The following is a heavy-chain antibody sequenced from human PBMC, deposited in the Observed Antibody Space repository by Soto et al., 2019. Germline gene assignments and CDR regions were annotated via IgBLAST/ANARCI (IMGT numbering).Heavy chain of an antibody. CDR1: GYSFTSYW. CDR3: ARFESWGQQLVPNDAFDI. J-gene: IGHJ3*02. V-gene: IGHV5-51*01. D-gene: IGHD6-13*01. CDR2: IYPGDSDT. Sequence: PGESLKISCKGSGYSFTSYWIGWVRQMPGKGLEWMGIIYPGDSDTRYSPSFQGQVTISADKSISTAYLQWSSLKASDTAMYYCARFESWGQQLVPNDAFDIWGQGTMVTVSS.